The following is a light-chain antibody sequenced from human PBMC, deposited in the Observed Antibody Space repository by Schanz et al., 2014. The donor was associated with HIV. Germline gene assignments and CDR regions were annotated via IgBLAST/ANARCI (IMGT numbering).Light chain of an antibody. J-gene: IGLJ3*02. CDR3: AGWDDSLNGWV. CDR1: SSNIGAGFD. CDR2: GDN. V-gene: IGLV1-40*01. Sequence: QSVLTQPPSLSGAPGQWVTVSCSGGSSNIGAGFDVHWYQQLPGTAPKLLIYGDNSRPSGVPDRFSGSGSGTSASLAISGLQSDDEGDYYCAGWDDSLNGWVFGGGTKVTVL.